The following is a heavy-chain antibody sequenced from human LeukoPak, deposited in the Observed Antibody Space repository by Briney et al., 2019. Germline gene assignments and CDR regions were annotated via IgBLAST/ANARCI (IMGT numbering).Heavy chain of an antibody. CDR3: ARDPDKDYFDTSDSIRRNAFDI. J-gene: IGHJ3*02. V-gene: IGHV1-18*01. Sequence: ASVKVSCKASGYTFINYGISWVRQAPGQGLEWVGWISGYNGNTNYAQKFQGRVIMSTDTYMSTAHMELRSLRSDDTAVYFCARDPDKDYFDTSDSIRRNAFDIWGQGTMVTVSS. CDR1: GYTFINYG. D-gene: IGHD3-22*01. CDR2: ISGYNGNT.